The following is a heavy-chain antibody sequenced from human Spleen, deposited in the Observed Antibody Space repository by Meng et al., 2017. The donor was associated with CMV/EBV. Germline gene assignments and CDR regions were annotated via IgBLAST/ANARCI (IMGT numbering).Heavy chain of an antibody. Sequence: GESLKISCAVSGFTFSNYWMNWVRQAPGKGLEWVANIKQDGSEKYYVDSVKGRFTISRDNAKNSLYLQMNSLRAEDTAVYYCASGLATYYFDYWGQGTLVTVSS. CDR1: GFTFSNYW. V-gene: IGHV3-7*01. CDR2: IKQDGSEK. D-gene: IGHD5-12*01. J-gene: IGHJ4*02. CDR3: ASGLATYYFDY.